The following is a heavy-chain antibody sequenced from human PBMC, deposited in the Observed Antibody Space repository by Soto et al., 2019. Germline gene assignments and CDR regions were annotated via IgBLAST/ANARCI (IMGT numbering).Heavy chain of an antibody. CDR3: AKDRGYCDTSSCYFGHCVDI. CDR1: NFSTVG. J-gene: IGHJ3*02. V-gene: IGHV3-30*18. Sequence: NFSTVGLHRVRQAPGKELEWVAVISHDGRSKFYGDSVKGRFTVSRDNSKNMVSLEMNSLRPEDTAVYYCAKDRGYCDTSSCYFGHCVDIWGHGTVATV. D-gene: IGHD2-15*01. CDR2: ISHDGRSK.